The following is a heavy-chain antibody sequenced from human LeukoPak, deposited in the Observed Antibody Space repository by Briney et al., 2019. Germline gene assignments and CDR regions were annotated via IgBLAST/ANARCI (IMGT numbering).Heavy chain of an antibody. D-gene: IGHD6-13*01. J-gene: IGHJ6*02. CDR1: GGSISSSSYY. CDR2: IYYSGST. V-gene: IGHV4-39*01. CDR3: ARREQQLVHRNYYGMDV. Sequence: SETLSLTCTVSGGSISSSSYYWGWIRQPPGKGLEWIGSIYYSGSTYYNPSLKSRVTISVGTSKNQFSLKLSSVTAADTAVYYCARREQQLVHRNYYGMDVWGQGTTVTVSS.